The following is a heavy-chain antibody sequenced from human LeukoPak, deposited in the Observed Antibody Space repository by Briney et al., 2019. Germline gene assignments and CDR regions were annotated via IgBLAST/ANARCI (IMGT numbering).Heavy chain of an antibody. CDR2: IYYSGST. J-gene: IGHJ4*02. CDR1: GGSTSDSDYH. V-gene: IGHV4-39*07. CDR3: ASDSRGVTFDQ. Sequence: SETLSLTCTVSGGSTSDSDYHWGWIRQPPGKGLEWIGSIYYSGSTYYNPSLKSRVTISVDTSKNQFSLKLTSVTAADTGLYYCASDSRGVTFDQWGQGTLVTVSS. D-gene: IGHD2-21*02.